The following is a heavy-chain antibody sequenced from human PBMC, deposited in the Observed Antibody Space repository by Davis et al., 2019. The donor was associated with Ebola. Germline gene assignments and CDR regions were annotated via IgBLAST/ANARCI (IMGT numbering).Heavy chain of an antibody. J-gene: IGHJ4*02. CDR2: IYYSGST. V-gene: IGHV4-61*05. D-gene: IGHD3-3*01. CDR1: GGSISSSSYY. Sequence: SETLSLTCTVSGGSISSSSYYWGWIRQPPGKGLEWIGYIYYSGSTNYNPSLKSRVTISVDTSKNQFSLKLSSVTAADTAVYYCARVPRFLEWLLFDYWGQGTLVTVSS. CDR3: ARVPRFLEWLLFDY.